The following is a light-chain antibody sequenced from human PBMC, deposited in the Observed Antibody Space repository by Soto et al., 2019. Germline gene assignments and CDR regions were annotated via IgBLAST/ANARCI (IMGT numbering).Light chain of an antibody. CDR2: SAS. V-gene: IGKV1-9*01. CDR1: QGINSY. Sequence: IQLTQSPSSLSASVGDRVTITCRASQGINSYLAWYQQRPGKAPELLIYSASTLRSGVPSRFSGSGSGTAFSLTINSLQPEDFATYYCQQLNSYPRTFGPGTKVDIK. CDR3: QQLNSYPRT. J-gene: IGKJ3*01.